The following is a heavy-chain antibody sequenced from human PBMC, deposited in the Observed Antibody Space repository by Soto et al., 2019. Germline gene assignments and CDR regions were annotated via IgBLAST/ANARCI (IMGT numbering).Heavy chain of an antibody. D-gene: IGHD3-10*01. CDR1: GGTFSSYA. V-gene: IGHV1-69*01. CDR3: ARRITMVRGVITNYYYYGMDV. CDR2: IIPIFGTA. J-gene: IGHJ6*02. Sequence: QVQLVQSGAEVKKPGSSVKVSCKASGGTFSSYAISWVRQAPGQGLEWMGGIIPIFGTANYAQKFQGRVTITADESTSTAYMELSSLRSEDTAVYYCARRITMVRGVITNYYYYGMDVWGHGTTVTVSS.